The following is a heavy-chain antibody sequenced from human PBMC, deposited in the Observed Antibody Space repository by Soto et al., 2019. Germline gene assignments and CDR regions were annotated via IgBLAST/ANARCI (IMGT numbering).Heavy chain of an antibody. D-gene: IGHD3-22*01. CDR2: ISYSGST. V-gene: IGHV4-30-4*01. J-gene: IGHJ4*02. CDR3: AVLREDYDSSGYYLDH. CDR1: GGSISGADYY. Sequence: PSETLSLTCTVSGGSISGADYYWSWIRQPPGKGLEWIGHISYSGSTHYNPSLKSRVTISVDTSKNEFSLKLTSVTAADTAVYYCAVLREDYDSSGYYLDHWGQGTLVTVSS.